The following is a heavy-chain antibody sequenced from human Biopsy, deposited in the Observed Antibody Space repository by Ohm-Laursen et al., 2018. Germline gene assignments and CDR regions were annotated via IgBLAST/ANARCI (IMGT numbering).Heavy chain of an antibody. Sequence: SLRLSFPASGFTFINAWLNWVRPAPGLGLEWVGRIKSNTDGGATDHAAPVKGRFTISRDDSKNTLYLQMNSLKTEDTAVYYCTTEVGITYYYYYGMDVWGQGTTVTVSS. CDR2: IKSNTDGGAT. D-gene: IGHD1-14*01. J-gene: IGHJ6*01. CDR3: TTEVGITYYYYYGMDV. V-gene: IGHV3-15*01. CDR1: GFTFINAW.